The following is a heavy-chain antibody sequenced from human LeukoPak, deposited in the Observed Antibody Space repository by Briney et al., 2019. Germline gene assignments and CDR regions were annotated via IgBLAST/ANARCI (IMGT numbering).Heavy chain of an antibody. Sequence: ASVKVSCKASGYTFTGYYMHWVRQAPGQGLEWMGWINPNSGGTNYAQKFQGRVTMTRDTSISTAYMELSRLRSDDTAVYYCTSVTIDTANMDVWGQGTLVTVSS. J-gene: IGHJ4*02. CDR1: GYTFTGYY. CDR3: TSVTIDTANMDV. CDR2: INPNSGGT. D-gene: IGHD4-11*01. V-gene: IGHV1-2*02.